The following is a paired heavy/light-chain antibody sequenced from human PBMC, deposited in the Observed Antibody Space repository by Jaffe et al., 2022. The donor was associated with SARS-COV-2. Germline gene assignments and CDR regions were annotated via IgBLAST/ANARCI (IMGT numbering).Light chain of an antibody. J-gene: IGKJ2*01. V-gene: IGKV1-5*03. Sequence: DIQLTQSPSTLSASVGDRVTIACRASQSISSWLAWYQQKPGKAPKLLIYKASSLESGVPSRFSGSGSGTEFTLSISSLQPDDFATYYCQQYNSLYTFGQGTKLEIK. CDR3: QQYNSLYT. CDR2: KAS. CDR1: QSISSW.
Heavy chain of an antibody. CDR3: ARHSDVDLAITTGWFGP. D-gene: IGHD1-20*01. CDR1: GGSISSSSYF. V-gene: IGHV4-39*01. CDR2: IFYSGST. Sequence: QLQLQESGPGLVKPSETLSLTCTVSGGSISSSSYFWGWIRQPPGKGLEWIGSIFYSGSTSYNPSLKSRVTISVDTSKNQFSLKLTSVTAADTAVYYCARHSDVDLAITTGWFGPWGQGTLVTVSS. J-gene: IGHJ5*02.